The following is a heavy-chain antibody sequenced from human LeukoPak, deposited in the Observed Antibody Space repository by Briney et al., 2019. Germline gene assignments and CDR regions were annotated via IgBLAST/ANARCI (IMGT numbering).Heavy chain of an antibody. CDR3: AREPLYSSSSLEFDP. V-gene: IGHV4-59*01. Sequence: SETLSLTCTVSGGSISSYYWSWIRQPPGKGLEWIGYIYYSGSTNYNPSLKSRVTISVDTSKNQFSLKLSSVTAADTAVYYCAREPLYSSSSLEFDPWGQGTLVTVSS. CDR1: GGSISSYY. CDR2: IYYSGST. J-gene: IGHJ5*02. D-gene: IGHD6-6*01.